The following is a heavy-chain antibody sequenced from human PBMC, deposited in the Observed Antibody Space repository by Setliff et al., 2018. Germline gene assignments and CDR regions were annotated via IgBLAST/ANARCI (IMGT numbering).Heavy chain of an antibody. V-gene: IGHV4-4*09. CDR2: IYSSGST. CDR1: GFTFSSHP. Sequence: SETLSLFCAASGFTFSSHPMNWVRQHPGKGLEWIGYIYSSGSTYYNPSLKSRVSISVDTSKNQFSLKLSSVTAADTAVYYCATYSLAHYDSSGYYDYWGQGTLVTVSS. D-gene: IGHD3-22*01. J-gene: IGHJ4*02. CDR3: ATYSLAHYDSSGYYDY.